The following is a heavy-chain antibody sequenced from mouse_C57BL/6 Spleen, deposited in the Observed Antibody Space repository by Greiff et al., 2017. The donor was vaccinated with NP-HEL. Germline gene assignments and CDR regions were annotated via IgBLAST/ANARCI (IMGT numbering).Heavy chain of an antibody. J-gene: IGHJ4*01. CDR2: IRNKANGYTT. CDR3: AAQASGAMDY. D-gene: IGHD3-2*02. Sequence: EVKLVESGGGLVQPGGSLSLSCAASGFTFTDYYMSWVRQPPGKALEWLGFIRNKANGYTTEYSASVKGRFTISRDNSQSILYLQMNALRAEDSATYYCAAQASGAMDYWGQGTSVTVSS. CDR1: GFTFTDYY. V-gene: IGHV7-3*01.